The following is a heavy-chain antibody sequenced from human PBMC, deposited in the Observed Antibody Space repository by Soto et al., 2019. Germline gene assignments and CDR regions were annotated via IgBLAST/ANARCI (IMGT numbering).Heavy chain of an antibody. Sequence: GGSLRLSCAASVLTFINYAMHWVRQAPGKGLEWVAVIRYDGSHENYADSVKGRFTISRDNSKNILYLQMNSLRAEDTALYYCVGQLYSSGWAAVSPWGQGTLVTVSS. V-gene: IGHV3-30*02. CDR1: VLTFINYA. CDR2: IRYDGSHE. J-gene: IGHJ5*02. CDR3: VGQLYSSGWAAVSP. D-gene: IGHD6-19*01.